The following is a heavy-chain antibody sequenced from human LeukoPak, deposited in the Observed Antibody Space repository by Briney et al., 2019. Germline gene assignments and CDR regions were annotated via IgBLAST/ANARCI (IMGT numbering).Heavy chain of an antibody. Sequence: GGSLRLSCAASGFTLSNYAMNWVRQAPGKGLEWVGRIKSKTDGGTTDYAAPVKGRFTISRDDSKNTLYLQMNSLKTEDTAVYYCTTDPYYDSSGYWDYWGQGTLVTVSS. CDR1: GFTLSNYA. J-gene: IGHJ4*02. CDR2: IKSKTDGGTT. V-gene: IGHV3-15*07. CDR3: TTDPYYDSSGYWDY. D-gene: IGHD3-22*01.